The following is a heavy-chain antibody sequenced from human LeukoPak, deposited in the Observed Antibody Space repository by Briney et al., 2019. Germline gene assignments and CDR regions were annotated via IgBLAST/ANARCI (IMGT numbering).Heavy chain of an antibody. J-gene: IGHJ4*02. D-gene: IGHD3-16*01. CDR1: GVTFSSYA. Sequence: QSGGSLRLSCAATGVTFSSYAMNWVRQAPGKGLEWVSGIIGRGGRTYYADSVKGRFTISRDNSKNTLYLQMKSLRADDTAVYYCAILGAEPILGGPYYFDYWGQGTLVTLSS. V-gene: IGHV3-23*01. CDR2: IIGRGGRT. CDR3: AILGAEPILGGPYYFDY.